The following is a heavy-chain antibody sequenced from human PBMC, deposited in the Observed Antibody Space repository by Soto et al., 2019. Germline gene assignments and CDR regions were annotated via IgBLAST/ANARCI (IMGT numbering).Heavy chain of an antibody. CDR1: GFTFVKHA. D-gene: IGHD2-8*02. CDR3: ARADVMLVAIITTLDDN. V-gene: IGHV3-23*01. Sequence: EVQLLESGGGLAQPGGSLRLSCAASGFTFVKHAMTWVRQAPGKGLEWGSTINGGNGGTYYADSVKGRFTISRDNSHNTLYLHMGRLRSEDTAIYYCARADVMLVAIITTLDDNWGQGNRVTVSS. J-gene: IGHJ4*02. CDR2: INGGNGGT.